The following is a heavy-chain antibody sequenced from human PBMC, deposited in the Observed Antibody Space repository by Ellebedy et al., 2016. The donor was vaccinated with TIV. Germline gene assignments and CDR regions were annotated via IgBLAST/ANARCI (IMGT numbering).Heavy chain of an antibody. V-gene: IGHV3-30-3*01. J-gene: IGHJ4*02. Sequence: GGSLRLXXAASGFTFSSYAMHWVRQAPGKGLEWVAVISYDGSNKYYADSVKGRFTISRDNSKNTLYLQMNSLRAEDTAVYYCARDLRDCSSTSCPDYWGQGTLVTVSS. CDR2: ISYDGSNK. CDR3: ARDLRDCSSTSCPDY. D-gene: IGHD2-2*01. CDR1: GFTFSSYA.